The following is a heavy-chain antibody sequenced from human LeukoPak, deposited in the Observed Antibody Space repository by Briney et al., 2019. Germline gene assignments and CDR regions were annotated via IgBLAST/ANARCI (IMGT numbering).Heavy chain of an antibody. CDR3: AKDNSYYYGSGSSDYGMDV. CDR2: ISYDGSNK. CDR1: GFTFSSYG. D-gene: IGHD3-10*01. V-gene: IGHV3-30*18. Sequence: PGRSLRLSCAASGFTFSSYGMHWVRQAPGKGLEWVAVISYDGSNKYYADSVKGRFTISRDNSKNTLYLQMNNLRAEDTAVYYCAKDNSYYYGSGSSDYGMDVWGQGTTVTVSS. J-gene: IGHJ6*02.